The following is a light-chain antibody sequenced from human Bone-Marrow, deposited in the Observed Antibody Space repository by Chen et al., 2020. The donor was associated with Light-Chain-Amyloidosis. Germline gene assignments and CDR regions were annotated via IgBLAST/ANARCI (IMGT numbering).Light chain of an antibody. V-gene: IGLV3-21*02. Sequence: SSVLTQPSSVSVAPGQTATIACGGNNNGSTSVHWYQQPPGQAPLLVVYDDSDRPSGIPERLSGSNSGNTATLTIGRVEAGDEADYYCQVWDRSSDRPVFGGGTKLTVL. CDR2: DDS. J-gene: IGLJ3*02. CDR1: NNGSTS. CDR3: QVWDRSSDRPV.